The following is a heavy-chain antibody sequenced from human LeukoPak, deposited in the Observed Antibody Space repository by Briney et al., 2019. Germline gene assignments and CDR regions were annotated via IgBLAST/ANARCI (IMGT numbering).Heavy chain of an antibody. Sequence: GASVKVSCKASGYTFIDYYMHWVRQAPGQGFEWMGWINPNDGDTNYAQKFQGRVTMTRDTSISTAHMEVSRLRSDDTAVYYCARANFLYCSSSTCLFDYWGQETLVTVSS. CDR1: GYTFIDYY. CDR3: ARANFLYCSSSTCLFDY. V-gene: IGHV1-2*02. J-gene: IGHJ4*02. D-gene: IGHD2-2*01. CDR2: INPNDGDT.